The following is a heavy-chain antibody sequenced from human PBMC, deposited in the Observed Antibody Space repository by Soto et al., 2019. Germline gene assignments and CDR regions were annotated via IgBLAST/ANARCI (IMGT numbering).Heavy chain of an antibody. V-gene: IGHV4-30-4*01. CDR3: ARTDYGDYVPPHFDY. CDR1: GGSFSSGDYY. J-gene: IGHJ4*02. Sequence: QVQLQESGPGLVKPSQTLSLTCTVSGGSFSSGDYYWSWIRQPPGKGLEWIGYIYYSGSTYYNPSPKSRVTLXXDXSXXQFSLQLSSVTAADTAVYYCARTDYGDYVPPHFDYWGQGTLVTVSS. CDR2: IYYSGST. D-gene: IGHD4-17*01.